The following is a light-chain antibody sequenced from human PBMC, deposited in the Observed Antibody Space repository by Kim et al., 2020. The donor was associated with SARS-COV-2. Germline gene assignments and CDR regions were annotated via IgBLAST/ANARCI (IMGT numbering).Light chain of an antibody. J-gene: IGLJ2*01. CDR1: NNDVGAYHS. CDR3: SSYATSGTLI. V-gene: IGLV2-14*03. CDR2: DVT. Sequence: QSALTQPASMSGSPGQSITISCTGTNNDVGAYHSVSWYQQHPGKSPRLMIYDVTKRPSGVSSRFSASKSANTASLTISGLQTDDEAVYFCSSYATSGTLIFGGGTHLTVL.